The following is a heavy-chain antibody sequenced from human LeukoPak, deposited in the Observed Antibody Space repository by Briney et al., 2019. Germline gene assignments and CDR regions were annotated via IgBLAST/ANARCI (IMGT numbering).Heavy chain of an antibody. J-gene: IGHJ4*02. V-gene: IGHV1-69*04. Sequence: SVKVSCKASGGTFSSYAISWVRQAPGQGLEWMGRIIPIFGIANYAQKFQGRVTFTADKSTSTAYMELSSLRSEDTAVYYCARRYQRADDYWGQGTLVTVSS. CDR1: GGTFSSYA. D-gene: IGHD2-2*01. CDR3: ARRYQRADDY. CDR2: IIPIFGIA.